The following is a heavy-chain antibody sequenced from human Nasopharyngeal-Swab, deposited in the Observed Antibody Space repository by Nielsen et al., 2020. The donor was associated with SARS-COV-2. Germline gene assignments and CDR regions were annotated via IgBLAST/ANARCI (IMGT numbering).Heavy chain of an antibody. Sequence: SGPTLVQPTQTLTLTCSFSGFSLTTSGVGVAWIRPPPGKALEWLALIYWDDDQRYNPSLKTRLTITKDTSKDQVVLTLTNMGPVDSGTYYCAHITRGLERDTIFGVPLASLSYYYMDVWGKGTTVTVS. CDR1: GFSLTTSGVG. CDR3: AHITRGLERDTIFGVPLASLSYYYMDV. V-gene: IGHV2-5*02. J-gene: IGHJ6*03. CDR2: IYWDDDQ. D-gene: IGHD3-3*01.